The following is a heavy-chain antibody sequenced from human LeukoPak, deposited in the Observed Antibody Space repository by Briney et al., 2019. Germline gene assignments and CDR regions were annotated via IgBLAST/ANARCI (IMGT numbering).Heavy chain of an antibody. V-gene: IGHV3-74*03. J-gene: IGHJ4*02. CDR1: GFTFSSYN. CDR2: INDDATDT. CDR3: ARDLDWLIYDY. D-gene: IGHD2-21*01. Sequence: GESLRLSCEASGFTFSSYNMHWVCQAPGEGLMWVSRINDDATDTKYAESVKGRFTISRDNAKNTLYLQMNSLRADDTAMYYCARDLDWLIYDYWGQGSLVAVSS.